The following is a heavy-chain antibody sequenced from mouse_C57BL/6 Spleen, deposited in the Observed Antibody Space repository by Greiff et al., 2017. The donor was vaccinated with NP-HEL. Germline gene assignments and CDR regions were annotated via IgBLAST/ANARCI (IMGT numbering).Heavy chain of an antibody. CDR2: IYPGSGNT. Sequence: QVQLQQSGPELVKPGASVKISCKASGYTFTDYYINWVKQRPGQGLEWIGWIYPGSGNTKYNEKFKGKATLTVDTSSSTAYMQLSSLTSEDSAVYFCARRSASYDYDGPWFAYWGQGTLVTVSA. CDR3: ARRSASYDYDGPWFAY. J-gene: IGHJ3*01. V-gene: IGHV1-84*01. D-gene: IGHD2-4*01. CDR1: GYTFTDYY.